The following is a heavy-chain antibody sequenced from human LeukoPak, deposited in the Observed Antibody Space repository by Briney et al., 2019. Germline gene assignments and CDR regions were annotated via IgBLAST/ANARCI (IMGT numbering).Heavy chain of an antibody. V-gene: IGHV4-4*07. CDR1: GGSASSYY. D-gene: IGHD3-22*01. Sequence: PSETLSLTCTVSGGSASSYYWTWIRQPAGKGLEWIGRIYTTGSTNYNPSLKSRVTMSVDTSKNQFSLKLSSVTAADTAVYYCARDLLEDYYDSSGYYYIVWGQGTLVTVSS. CDR3: ARDLLEDYYDSSGYYYIV. J-gene: IGHJ4*02. CDR2: IYTTGST.